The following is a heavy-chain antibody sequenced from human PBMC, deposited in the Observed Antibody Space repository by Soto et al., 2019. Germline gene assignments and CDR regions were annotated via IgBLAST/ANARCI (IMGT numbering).Heavy chain of an antibody. V-gene: IGHV1-2*04. CDR3: ARGHSTDCSNGVCSFFYNHEMDV. CDR1: GYSFTDYH. J-gene: IGHJ6*02. Sequence: SVKVSCKASGYSFTDYHIHWVRQAPGQGLEWLGRINPKSGGTSTAQKFQGWVTMTRDRSISTVYMELTRLRSDDTAVYFCARGHSTDCSNGVCSFFYNHEMDVWGQGTTVTAP. D-gene: IGHD2-8*01. CDR2: INPKSGGT.